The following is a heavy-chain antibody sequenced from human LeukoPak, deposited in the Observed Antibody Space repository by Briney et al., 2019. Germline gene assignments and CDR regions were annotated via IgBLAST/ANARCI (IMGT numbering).Heavy chain of an antibody. Sequence: SETLSLTCAVYGGSSSGYYWSWIRQPPGKGLEWIGEINHSGSTNYNPSLKSRVTISVDTSKNQFSLKLSSVTAADTAVYYCARALDILTGTFDYWGQGTLVTVSS. D-gene: IGHD3-9*01. CDR1: GGSSSGYY. CDR3: ARALDILTGTFDY. CDR2: INHSGST. V-gene: IGHV4-34*01. J-gene: IGHJ4*02.